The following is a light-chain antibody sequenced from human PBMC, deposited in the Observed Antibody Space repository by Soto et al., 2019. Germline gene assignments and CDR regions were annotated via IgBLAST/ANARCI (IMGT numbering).Light chain of an antibody. CDR3: QHYGTSAL. CDR2: DAS. CDR1: QSVSGSY. V-gene: IGKV3-20*01. Sequence: EIVLTQSPGTLSLSPGERATLSCLASQSVSGSYLAWYQQKPGQAPRLLIYDASRATGIPDRFSASGSGTDFTLTITRLEPEDFAVYYCQHYGTSALFGPGTKVEI. J-gene: IGKJ3*01.